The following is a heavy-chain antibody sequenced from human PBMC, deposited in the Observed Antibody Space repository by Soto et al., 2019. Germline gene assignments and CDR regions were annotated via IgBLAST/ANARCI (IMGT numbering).Heavy chain of an antibody. CDR3: ARQLGLWQPLDY. CDR2: IYYSGNT. V-gene: IGHV4-59*01. CDR1: GGSMRYYY. D-gene: IGHD1-1*01. J-gene: IGHJ4*02. Sequence: ASETLSLTCSVSGGSMRYYYWSWIRQSPGKGPEWIGYIYYSGNTNYNPSLKSRVTISVDMPKSLFSLKLNSVTAADTAVYYCARQLGLWQPLDYWGRGTLVTVSS.